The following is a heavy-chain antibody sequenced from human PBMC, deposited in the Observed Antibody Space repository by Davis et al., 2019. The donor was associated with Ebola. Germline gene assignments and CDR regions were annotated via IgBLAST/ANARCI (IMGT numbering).Heavy chain of an antibody. Sequence: SLKISCAASGFSFDGYAMYWVRQAPGRGLDWVSTINWNGNFIDYADSVKGRFSVSRDNGKNSLYLQMNSLRADDTALYYCAKAAFRGYEYGGDALDIWGRGTMVTVSS. CDR3: AKAAFRGYEYGGDALDI. D-gene: IGHD5-12*01. CDR2: INWNGNFI. J-gene: IGHJ3*02. CDR1: GFSFDGYA. V-gene: IGHV3-9*01.